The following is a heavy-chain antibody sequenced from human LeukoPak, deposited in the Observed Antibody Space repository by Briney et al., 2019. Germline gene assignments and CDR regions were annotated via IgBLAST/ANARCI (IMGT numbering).Heavy chain of an antibody. CDR3: ARDVSGSGSYQHFDY. V-gene: IGHV3-21*01. CDR1: GFTFSSYS. Sequence: GGSLRLSCAASGFTFSSYSMNWVRQAPGKGLEWVSSISSSSSYIYYADSVKGRFTISRDNAKNSLYLQMNSLRAEDTAVYYCARDVSGSGSYQHFDYWGQGTLVTVSS. J-gene: IGHJ4*02. D-gene: IGHD3-10*01. CDR2: ISSSSSYI.